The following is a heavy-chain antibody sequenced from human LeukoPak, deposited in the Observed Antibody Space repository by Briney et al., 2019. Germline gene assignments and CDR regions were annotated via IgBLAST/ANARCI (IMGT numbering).Heavy chain of an antibody. CDR2: IWYDGSNK. CDR3: ARDKARITMVRGARAGMDV. CDR1: GFTFSSYA. D-gene: IGHD3-10*01. J-gene: IGHJ6*02. V-gene: IGHV3-33*08. Sequence: GGSLRLSCTASGFTFSSYAMNWVRQAPGKGLEWVAVIWYDGSNKYYADSVKGRFTISRDNSKNTLYLQMNSLRAEDTAVYYCARDKARITMVRGARAGMDVWGQGTTVTVSS.